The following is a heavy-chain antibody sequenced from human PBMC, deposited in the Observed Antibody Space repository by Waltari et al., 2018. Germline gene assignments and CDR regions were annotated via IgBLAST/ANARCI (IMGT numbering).Heavy chain of an antibody. J-gene: IGHJ5*02. Sequence: QVQLVQSGAEVKKPGASVKVSCKASGYTFTGYYMHWVRQAPGQGLEWMGRSNPNSGGTNYAQKFQGRVTMTRDTSISTAYMELSRLRSDDTAVYYCARGPGGKVVLGKNWFDPWGQGTLVTVSS. CDR3: ARGPGGKVVLGKNWFDP. D-gene: IGHD2-8*02. V-gene: IGHV1-2*06. CDR1: GYTFTGYY. CDR2: SNPNSGGT.